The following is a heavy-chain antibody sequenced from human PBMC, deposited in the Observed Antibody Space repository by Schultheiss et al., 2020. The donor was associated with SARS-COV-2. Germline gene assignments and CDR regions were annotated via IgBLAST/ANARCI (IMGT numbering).Heavy chain of an antibody. CDR1: GFTFSSFD. V-gene: IGHV3-48*01. J-gene: IGHJ4*02. Sequence: GGSLRLSCAASGFTFSSFDMNWVRQAPGKGLEWVSYISSSGSTIYYADSVKGRFTISRDNSKNTLYLQMNSLRAEDTAVYYCAKALFFLTTVGTLGYWGQGTLVTVSS. CDR3: AKALFFLTTVGTLGY. CDR2: ISSSGSTI. D-gene: IGHD4-23*01.